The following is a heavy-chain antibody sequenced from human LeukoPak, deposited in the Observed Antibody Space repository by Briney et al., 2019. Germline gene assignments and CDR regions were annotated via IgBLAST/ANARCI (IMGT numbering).Heavy chain of an antibody. Sequence: ASVKVSCKASGYTFTSYDINWVRQATGQGLEWMGWMNPNSGNTGYAQKFQGRVTMTRYTSISTAYMELSSLRSEDTAVYYCARGGRRITIFGVVTYLGYWGQGTLVTVSS. CDR3: ARGGRRITIFGVVTYLGY. CDR2: MNPNSGNT. V-gene: IGHV1-8*01. CDR1: GYTFTSYD. D-gene: IGHD3-3*01. J-gene: IGHJ4*02.